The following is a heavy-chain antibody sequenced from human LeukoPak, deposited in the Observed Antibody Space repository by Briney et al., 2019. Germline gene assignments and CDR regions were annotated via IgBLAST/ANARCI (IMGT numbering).Heavy chain of an antibody. Sequence: ASVKVSCKASGYTFTSYGISWVRQAPGQGLEWMGWISAYNGNTNYAQKLQGRVTMTTDTSTSTAYMELRSLRSDDTAVYYCARVYEWELLPDAFDIWGQGTMVTVSS. CDR3: ARVYEWELLPDAFDI. CDR1: GYTFTSYG. V-gene: IGHV1-18*01. J-gene: IGHJ3*02. CDR2: ISAYNGNT. D-gene: IGHD1-26*01.